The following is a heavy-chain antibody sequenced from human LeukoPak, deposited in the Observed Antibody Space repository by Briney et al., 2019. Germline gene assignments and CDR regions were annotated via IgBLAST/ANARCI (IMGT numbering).Heavy chain of an antibody. CDR2: IRYDGSNK. CDR1: GFTFSSYG. V-gene: IGHV3-30*02. J-gene: IGHJ4*02. CDR3: VREGNIVATITGDYFDY. D-gene: IGHD5-12*01. Sequence: GGSLRLSCAASGFTFSSYGMHWVRQAPGKGLEWVAFIRYDGSNKYYADSVKGRFTISRDNSKSTLYLQMNSLRAEDTAVYYCVREGNIVATITGDYFDYWGQGTLVTVSS.